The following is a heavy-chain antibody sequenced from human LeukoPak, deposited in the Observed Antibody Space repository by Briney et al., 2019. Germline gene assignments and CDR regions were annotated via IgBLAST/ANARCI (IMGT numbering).Heavy chain of an antibody. CDR3: ARVSNPDAFDI. CDR1: GFTFSSYA. V-gene: IGHV3-21*01. Sequence: TGGSLRLSCAASGFTFSSYAMHWVRQAPGKGLEWVSSISSSSSYIYYADSVKGRFTISRDNAKNSLYLQMNSLRAEDTAVYYCARVSNPDAFDIWGQGTMVTVSS. J-gene: IGHJ3*02. CDR2: ISSSSSYI.